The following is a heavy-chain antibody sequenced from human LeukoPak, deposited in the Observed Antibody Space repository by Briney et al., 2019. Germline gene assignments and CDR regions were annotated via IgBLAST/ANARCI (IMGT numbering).Heavy chain of an antibody. J-gene: IGHJ4*02. CDR3: ASLDHYFDY. V-gene: IGHV4-39*01. CDR2: IYYSGST. CDR1: GGSISSSSYY. Sequence: SETLSLTCTVSGGSISSSSYYWGWIRQPPGKGLEWIGSIYYSGSTYYNPSLKSRVTISVDTSENQFSLKLSSVTAADTAVYYCASLDHYFDYWGQGTLVTVSS.